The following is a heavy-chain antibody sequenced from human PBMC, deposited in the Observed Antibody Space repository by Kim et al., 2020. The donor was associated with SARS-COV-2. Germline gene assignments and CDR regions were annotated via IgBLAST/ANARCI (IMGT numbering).Heavy chain of an antibody. V-gene: IGHV3-23*01. CDR3: AKSIGYCSGGSCYSFHFDY. J-gene: IGHJ4*02. Sequence: RFTISRDNSKNTLYLQMNSLRAEDTAVYYCAKSIGYCSGGSCYSFHFDYWGQGTLVTVSS. D-gene: IGHD2-15*01.